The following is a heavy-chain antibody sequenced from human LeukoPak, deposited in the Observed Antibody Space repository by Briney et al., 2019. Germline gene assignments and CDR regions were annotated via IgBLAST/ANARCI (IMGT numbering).Heavy chain of an antibody. V-gene: IGHV1-2*02. CDR3: ASAVNPYSSSSGPHAFDI. CDR2: INPNSGGT. Sequence: ASVKVSCKASGYTFTGYYIHWVRQAPGQGLEWMGWINPNSGGTNYAQKFQGRVTMTRDTSISTAYMELSRLRSDDTAVYYCASAVNPYSSSSGPHAFDIWGQGTVVTVSS. CDR1: GYTFTGYY. D-gene: IGHD6-6*01. J-gene: IGHJ3*02.